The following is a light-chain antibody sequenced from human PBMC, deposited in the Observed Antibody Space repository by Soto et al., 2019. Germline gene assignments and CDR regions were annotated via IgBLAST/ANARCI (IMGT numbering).Light chain of an antibody. V-gene: IGKV3-20*01. J-gene: IGKJ5*01. CDR2: DAS. Sequence: EIVSTQSPASLSLSRVERAARSCRSSQSVSSYLAWHQQKPGQAPRLLIYDASSRATGIPDRFSGSGSGTDFTLTISRLEPEDFAVYYCQRYGSSPTITFGQGTRLEI. CDR3: QRYGSSPTIT. CDR1: QSVSSY.